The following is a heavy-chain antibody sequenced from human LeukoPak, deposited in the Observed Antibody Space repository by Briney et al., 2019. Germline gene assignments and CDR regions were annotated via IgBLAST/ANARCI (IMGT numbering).Heavy chain of an antibody. D-gene: IGHD3-3*01. Sequence: GSVKVSCKASGYTFTSYDINWVRQATGQGLEWMGWMNPNSGNTGYAQKFQGRVTMARSTSISTAYMELSSLTSEDTAVYYCARGGEWFIFDYWGQGTLVTVSS. CDR1: GYTFTSYD. CDR2: MNPNSGNT. CDR3: ARGGEWFIFDY. V-gene: IGHV1-8*01. J-gene: IGHJ4*02.